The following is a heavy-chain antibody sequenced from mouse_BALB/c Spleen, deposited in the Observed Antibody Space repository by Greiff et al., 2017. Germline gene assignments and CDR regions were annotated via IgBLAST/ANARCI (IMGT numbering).Heavy chain of an antibody. CDR2: INPSNGGT. CDR1: GYTFTSYY. Sequence: QVQLQQSGAELVKPGASVKLSCKASGYTFTSYYMYWVKQRPGQGLEWIGGINPSNGGTNFNEKFKSKATLTVDKSSSTAYMQLSSLTSEDSAVYYCTRGPTRYFDVWGAGTTVTVSS. D-gene: IGHD2-10*01. J-gene: IGHJ1*01. V-gene: IGHV1S81*02. CDR3: TRGPTRYFDV.